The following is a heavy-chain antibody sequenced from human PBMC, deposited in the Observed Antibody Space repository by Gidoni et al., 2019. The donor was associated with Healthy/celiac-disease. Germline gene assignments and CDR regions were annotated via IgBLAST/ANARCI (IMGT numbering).Heavy chain of an antibody. CDR2: ISGSGGST. CDR3: ANGNWRAWFDP. Sequence: EVQLLESGGGLVQPGGSLSPSCPASGLTFSRLARSWVRQAPGKGLEWVSAISGSGGSTYYADSVKGRFTISRDNSKNTLYLQMNSLRAEDTAVYYCANGNWRAWFDPWGQGTLVTVSS. J-gene: IGHJ5*02. V-gene: IGHV3-23*01. D-gene: IGHD1-20*01. CDR1: GLTFSRLA.